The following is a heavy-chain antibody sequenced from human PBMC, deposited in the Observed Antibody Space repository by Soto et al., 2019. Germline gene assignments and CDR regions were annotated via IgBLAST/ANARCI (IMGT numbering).Heavy chain of an antibody. J-gene: IGHJ6*02. V-gene: IGHV4-30-4*01. CDR2: IYYRGST. Sequence: SATLPLTCTVSGGSIGSGDYYWIWIRQPPMKRLLLIGYIYYRGSTYYNPSLKSRVTISVDTSKNQFSLKLSSVTAADTAVYYCARAVVPAAHPFPYYYYYFGMDVWGQGTTVTVSS. CDR3: ARAVVPAAHPFPYYYYYFGMDV. D-gene: IGHD2-2*01. CDR1: GGSIGSGDYY.